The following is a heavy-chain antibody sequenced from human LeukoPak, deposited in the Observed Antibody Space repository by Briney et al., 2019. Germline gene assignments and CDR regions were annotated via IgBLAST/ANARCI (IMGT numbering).Heavy chain of an antibody. J-gene: IGHJ4*02. CDR3: AADVELATTLAH. Sequence: GTSVKVSCKTSGFTFARSAVQWVRQARGQRLEWIGWIVVGSGNTNYAQKFQERVTISRDMSTSTAYMELNSLRSDDTAVYYCAADVELATTLAHWGQGTLVTVSS. CDR2: IVVGSGNT. V-gene: IGHV1-58*01. D-gene: IGHD5-24*01. CDR1: GFTFARSA.